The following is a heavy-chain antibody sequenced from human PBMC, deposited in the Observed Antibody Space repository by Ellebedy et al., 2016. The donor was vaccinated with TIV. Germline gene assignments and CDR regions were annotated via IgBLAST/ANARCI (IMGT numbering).Heavy chain of an antibody. Sequence: SETLSLTXTVSGDSTSNTHYYWGWIRQPPGKGLEWIATFYYSEIDNTYYNPSLKSRVTISVDTSNNQFSLKLSSVTAADTAVYYCARDYNWNDCYFDYWGQGTMVTVSS. D-gene: IGHD1-1*01. CDR3: ARDYNWNDCYFDY. CDR1: GDSTSNTHYY. V-gene: IGHV4-39*07. CDR2: FYYSEIDNT. J-gene: IGHJ4*02.